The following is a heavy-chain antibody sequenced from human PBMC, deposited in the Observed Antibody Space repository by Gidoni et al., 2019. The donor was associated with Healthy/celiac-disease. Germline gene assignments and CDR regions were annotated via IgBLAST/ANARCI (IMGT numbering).Heavy chain of an antibody. J-gene: IGHJ6*02. CDR3: AGSYSSSWYEYYGMDV. CDR2: ISGSGGST. V-gene: IGHV3-23*01. D-gene: IGHD6-13*01. Sequence: EVQLLESGGGLVQPGGSLRLSCAASGFTFSSYAMSWVRQAPGKGLEWVSAISGSGGSTYYADSVKGRFTISRDNSKNTLYLQMNSLRAEDTAVYYCAGSYSSSWYEYYGMDVWGQGTTVTVSS. CDR1: GFTFSSYA.